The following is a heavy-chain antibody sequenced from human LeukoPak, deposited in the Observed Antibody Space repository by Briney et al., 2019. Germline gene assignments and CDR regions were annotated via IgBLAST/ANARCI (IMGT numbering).Heavy chain of an antibody. J-gene: IGHJ6*03. CDR3: ATNPMTGYHLGDHFYFYMAV. CDR2: LRPVFGPI. V-gene: IGHV1-69*05. D-gene: IGHD1-20*01. CDR1: GVTFSSYA. Sequence: SVKVSCKASGVTFSSYAISWVRQAPGQGLEWIGGLRPVFGPINSAQKFQDRVTLTKDDSTTTAYMALRSLRSEDTAVYYCATNPMTGYHLGDHFYFYMAVWGKGTTVTVS.